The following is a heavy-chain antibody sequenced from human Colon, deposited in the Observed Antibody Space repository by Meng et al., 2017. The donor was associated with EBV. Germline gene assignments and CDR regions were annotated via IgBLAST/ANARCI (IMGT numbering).Heavy chain of an antibody. CDR3: ARNYYFDY. Sequence: QWHLQESGPGLVTPSGTLSLTFGVSGVSISSNSRSTWVRQPPGKGLEWIGDIDDIGSTNYNPSLNSRISISLDKSKNHFSLKVNSVTASDTAVYYCARNYYFDYCGQGTLVTVSS. V-gene: IGHV4-4*02. J-gene: IGHJ4*02. CDR1: GVSISSNSR. CDR2: IDDIGST.